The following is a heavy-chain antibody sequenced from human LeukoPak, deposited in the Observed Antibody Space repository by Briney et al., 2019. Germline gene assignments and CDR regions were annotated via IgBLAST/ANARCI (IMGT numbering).Heavy chain of an antibody. D-gene: IGHD1-26*01. CDR2: ISSSSSYI. CDR1: GFTFSSYS. V-gene: IGHV3-21*01. Sequence: GGSLRLSCAASGFTFSSYSMNWVRQAPGKGLGWVSSISSSSSYIYYADSVKGRLTISRDNAKNSLYLQMNSLRGEETAVYYCASIRRIGSPIDICGQGTMLTVSA. CDR3: ASIRRIGSPIDI. J-gene: IGHJ3*02.